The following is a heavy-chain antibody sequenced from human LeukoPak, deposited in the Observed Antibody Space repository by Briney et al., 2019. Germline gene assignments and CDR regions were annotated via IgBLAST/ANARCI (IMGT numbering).Heavy chain of an antibody. CDR2: FDPEDGET. D-gene: IGHD6-13*01. CDR1: GYTLTELS. CDR3: ATAILKISSWYRLALQNWFDP. J-gene: IGHJ5*02. V-gene: IGHV1-24*01. Sequence: ASVKVSCKVSGYTLTELSMHWVRQAPGKGLEWMGGFDPEDGETIYAQKFQGRVTMTEDTSTDTAYMELSSPRSEDTAVYYCATAILKISSWYRLALQNWFDPWGQGTLVTVSS.